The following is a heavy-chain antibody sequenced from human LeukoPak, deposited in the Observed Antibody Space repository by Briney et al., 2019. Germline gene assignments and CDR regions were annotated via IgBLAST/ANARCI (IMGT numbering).Heavy chain of an antibody. J-gene: IGHJ5*02. CDR1: GFTFSSYD. CDR3: ARGASNGFDP. Sequence: GGSLRLSCAASGFTFSSYDMHWVRQGTGKGLEWVSGIGAAGAIYYSGSVKGRFTISRENAKNSLYLQMTSLRAGDTAVYYCARGASNGFDPWGQGTLVTVSS. V-gene: IGHV3-13*01. CDR2: IGAAGAI.